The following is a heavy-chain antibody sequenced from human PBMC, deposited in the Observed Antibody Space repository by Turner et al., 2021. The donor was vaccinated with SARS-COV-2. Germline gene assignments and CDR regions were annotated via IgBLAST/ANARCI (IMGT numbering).Heavy chain of an antibody. Sequence: QVQLVHSGAEVKKPAASVKVSCKASGYTFTGYYMHWVRQAPGQGLEWMGWINPNSGGTNYAQKFQGRGTMTWDTYISTAYMELSRLRSDDTAVYYCARSRYTYGSYYYYGMDVWGQGTTVTVSS. V-gene: IGHV1-2*02. D-gene: IGHD5-18*01. J-gene: IGHJ6*02. CDR2: INPNSGGT. CDR1: GYTFTGYY. CDR3: ARSRYTYGSYYYYGMDV.